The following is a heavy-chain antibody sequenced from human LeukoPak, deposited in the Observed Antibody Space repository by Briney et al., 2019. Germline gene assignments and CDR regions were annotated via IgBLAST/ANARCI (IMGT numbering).Heavy chain of an antibody. Sequence: TSETLSLTCTVSGGSISSSSYYWSWIRQPAGKGLEWIGYIYYSGSTNYNPSLKSRVTISVDTSKNQFSLKLSSVTAADTAVYYCARGGVNSYGPYYFDYWGQGTLVTVSS. CDR3: ARGGVNSYGPYYFDY. J-gene: IGHJ4*02. D-gene: IGHD5-18*01. V-gene: IGHV4-61*10. CDR1: GGSISSSSYY. CDR2: IYYSGST.